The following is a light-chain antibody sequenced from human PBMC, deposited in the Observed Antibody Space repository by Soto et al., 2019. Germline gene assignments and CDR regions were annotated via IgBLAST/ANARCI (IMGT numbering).Light chain of an antibody. J-gene: IGLJ1*01. CDR1: SSDVGGYNY. V-gene: IGLV2-14*01. CDR3: SSYTSSSTYV. Sequence: QLVLTQPASVSGSPGQSITISCTGTSSDVGGYNYVSWYQQHPGKAPKLMIYDVSNRPSGVSNRFSGSKSGNTASLTISGLQAEDEADYYCSSYTSSSTYVLGTGTKVTVL. CDR2: DVS.